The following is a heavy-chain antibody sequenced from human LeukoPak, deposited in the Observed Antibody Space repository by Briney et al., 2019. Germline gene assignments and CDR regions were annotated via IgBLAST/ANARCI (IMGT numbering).Heavy chain of an antibody. CDR1: GGSISSGGYY. Sequence: PSGTLSLTCTVSGGSISSGGYYWSWIRQHPGKGLEWIGNIYYSGSTYYNPSLKSRVIISVDTSKNQFSLKVSSVTAADTAVYYCARDTTLDYWGQGTLVTVSS. D-gene: IGHD1-1*01. J-gene: IGHJ4*02. CDR2: IYYSGST. CDR3: ARDTTLDY. V-gene: IGHV4-31*03.